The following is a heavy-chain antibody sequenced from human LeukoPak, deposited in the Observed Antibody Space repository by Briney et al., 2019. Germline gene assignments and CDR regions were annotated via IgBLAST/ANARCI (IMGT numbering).Heavy chain of an antibody. CDR3: ARRAGATKLGIDY. Sequence: GESRKISCKGSGYSFTSYWIGWVRQMPGKGLEWMGIIYPGDSDTRYSPSFQGQVTISADKSISTAYLQWSGLKASDTAMYYCARRAGATKLGIDYWGQGALVTVSS. J-gene: IGHJ4*02. CDR1: GYSFTSYW. V-gene: IGHV5-51*01. CDR2: IYPGDSDT. D-gene: IGHD1-26*01.